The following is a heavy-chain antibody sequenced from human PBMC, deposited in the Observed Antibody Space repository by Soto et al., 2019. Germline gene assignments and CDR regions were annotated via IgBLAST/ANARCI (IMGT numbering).Heavy chain of an antibody. J-gene: IGHJ3*02. CDR2: INHSGST. D-gene: IGHD3-10*01. CDR1: GGSFSGYY. V-gene: IGHV4-34*01. CDR3: ARGGDQVAFDI. Sequence: SETLSLTCAVYGGSFSGYYWSWIRQPPGKGLEWIGEINHSGSTNYNPSLKSRVTISVDTSKNQFSLKLSAVTAADTAVYYCARGGDQVAFDIWGQGTMVTVSS.